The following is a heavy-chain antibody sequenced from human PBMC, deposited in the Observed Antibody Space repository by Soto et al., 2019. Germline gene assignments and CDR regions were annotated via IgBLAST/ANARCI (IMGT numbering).Heavy chain of an antibody. Sequence: GGSLRLSCVGTGLNFDDFAMHWVRQAPGKGLEWVSGITWNSRVLAYADSVKGRFTISRDNARNSLYLQMDSLRDEDTALYYCAKDPRYRDGYKGYFDYWGQGTLVTVSS. D-gene: IGHD1-26*01. V-gene: IGHV3-9*01. J-gene: IGHJ4*02. CDR1: GLNFDDFA. CDR2: ITWNSRVL. CDR3: AKDPRYRDGYKGYFDY.